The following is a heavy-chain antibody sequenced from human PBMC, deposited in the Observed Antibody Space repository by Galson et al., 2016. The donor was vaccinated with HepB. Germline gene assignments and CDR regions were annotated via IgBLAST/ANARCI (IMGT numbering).Heavy chain of an antibody. D-gene: IGHD2-15*01. Sequence: SLRLSCAAYEFTFRRYWLHWVRQAPGKGLVWVSGIHSDESSTHYADSVKGRFTISRDNTKDTLYLQMKSLRVEDTAVYYCVRRYCSGGSCRFPFDSWGQGTLVTVSS. CDR1: EFTFRRYW. CDR3: VRRYCSGGSCRFPFDS. J-gene: IGHJ4*02. V-gene: IGHV3-74*01. CDR2: IHSDESST.